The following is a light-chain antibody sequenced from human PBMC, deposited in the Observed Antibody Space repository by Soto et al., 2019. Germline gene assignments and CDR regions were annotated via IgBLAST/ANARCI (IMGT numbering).Light chain of an antibody. J-gene: IGKJ1*01. CDR3: QQYGSSPT. CDR2: GAS. CDR1: QSVSSSY. Sequence: EIVLTQSPGTLSLSPGERATLSCRASQSVSSSYLAWYQQKPGQAPRLLIYGASSRATGIPDRFSGSGSGTDFTLIISRLEPEDFAVHYCQQYGSSPTFGQGTKVEIK. V-gene: IGKV3-20*01.